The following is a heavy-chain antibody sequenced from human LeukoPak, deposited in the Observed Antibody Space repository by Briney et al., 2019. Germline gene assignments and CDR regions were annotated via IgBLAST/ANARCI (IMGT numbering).Heavy chain of an antibody. J-gene: IGHJ6*02. D-gene: IGHD3-10*01. CDR1: GYTFTGYY. V-gene: IGHV1-2*02. CDR3: ASPLLWFGESYYGMDV. CDR2: INPNSGGT. Sequence: VASVKVSCKASGYTFTGYYMHWVRQAPGQGLEWMGWINPNSGGTNYAQKFQGRVTMTRDTSISTAYMELSRLRSDDTAVYYCASPLLWFGESYYGMDVWGQGTTVTVSS.